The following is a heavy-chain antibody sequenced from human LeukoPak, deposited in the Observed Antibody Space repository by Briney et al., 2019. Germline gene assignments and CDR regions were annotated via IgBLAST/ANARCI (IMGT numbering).Heavy chain of an antibody. J-gene: IGHJ3*02. Sequence: ASVKVSCKASGYTFTSYYMHWVRQAPGQGLEWMGIINPSGGSTSYAQKFQGRVTMTRDMSTSTVYMELSSLRSEDTAVYYCARGQSPGYGGYDAFDTWGQGTMLTVSS. D-gene: IGHD4-17*01. CDR3: ARGQSPGYGGYDAFDT. V-gene: IGHV1-46*01. CDR1: GYTFTSYY. CDR2: INPSGGST.